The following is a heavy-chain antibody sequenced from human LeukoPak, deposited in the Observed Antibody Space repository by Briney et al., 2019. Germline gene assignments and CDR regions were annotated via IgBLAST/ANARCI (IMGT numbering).Heavy chain of an antibody. CDR3: TLYNH. CDR1: GYTFARHD. CDR2: INPDNGDT. D-gene: IGHD1-14*01. V-gene: IGHV1-3*03. Sequence: ASVKVSCKTSGYTFARHDMHRVRQAPGQGLEWVGRINPDNGDTTYSKEFQGRVTITSDTSASTAYMEFRSLRSEDMGVYYCTLYNHWGQGTLVTVSS. J-gene: IGHJ4*02.